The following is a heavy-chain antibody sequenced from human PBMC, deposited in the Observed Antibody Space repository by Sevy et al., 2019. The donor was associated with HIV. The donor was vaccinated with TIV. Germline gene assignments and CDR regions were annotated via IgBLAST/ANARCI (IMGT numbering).Heavy chain of an antibody. V-gene: IGHV3-30*04. Sequence: GGSLRLSCAASGFSFNGYAMHWVRQAPGKGLEWLVVISYDGSLKYYTQSVKGRFTISRDNTKNTLFLQLNSLRPEDTAVYYCVREGRNYEYVWGTYHSGFRAQGTLVTVSS. J-gene: IGHJ4*02. CDR1: GFSFNGYA. D-gene: IGHD3-16*02. CDR2: ISYDGSLK. CDR3: VREGRNYEYVWGTYHSGF.